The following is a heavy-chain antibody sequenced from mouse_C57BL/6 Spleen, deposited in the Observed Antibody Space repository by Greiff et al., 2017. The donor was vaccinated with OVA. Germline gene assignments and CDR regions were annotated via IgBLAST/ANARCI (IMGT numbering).Heavy chain of an antibody. D-gene: IGHD2-5*01. CDR3: ARGSNSYYFDY. J-gene: IGHJ2*01. V-gene: IGHV2-2*01. CDR1: GFSLTSYG. Sequence: QVQLQQSGPGLVQPSQSLSITCTVSGFSLTSYGVHWVRQSPGKGLEWLGVIWSGGSTDYNAAFISRLSISKDNSKSQVFFKMNSLQADDTAIYYCARGSNSYYFDYWGQGTTLTVSS. CDR2: IWSGGST.